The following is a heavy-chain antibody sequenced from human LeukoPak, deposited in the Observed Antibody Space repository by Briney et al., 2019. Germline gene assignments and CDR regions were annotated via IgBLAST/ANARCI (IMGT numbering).Heavy chain of an antibody. D-gene: IGHD2-21*01. CDR1: GFTFSSYS. CDR3: TKDPCGGDCYSYRYFDY. J-gene: IGHJ4*02. Sequence: GGSLRLSCAASGFTFSSYSMNWVRQAPGKGLEWVSFIRYDGSNKYYADLVKGRFTISRDNSKNTLYLQMNSLRTEDTAIYYCTKDPCGGDCYSYRYFDYWGQGTLVTVSS. CDR2: IRYDGSNK. V-gene: IGHV3-30*02.